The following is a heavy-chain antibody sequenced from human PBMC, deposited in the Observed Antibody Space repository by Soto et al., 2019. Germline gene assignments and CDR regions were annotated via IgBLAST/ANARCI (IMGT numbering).Heavy chain of an antibody. Sequence: PGGSLRLSCAASGFTFSSYAMSWVRQAPGKGLEWVSAISGSGGSTYYADSVKGRFTTSRDNSKNTLYLQMNSLRAEDTAVYYCAKENGYSSSWFEFDYWGQGTLVTVSS. CDR2: ISGSGGST. V-gene: IGHV3-23*01. CDR1: GFTFSSYA. D-gene: IGHD6-13*01. CDR3: AKENGYSSSWFEFDY. J-gene: IGHJ4*02.